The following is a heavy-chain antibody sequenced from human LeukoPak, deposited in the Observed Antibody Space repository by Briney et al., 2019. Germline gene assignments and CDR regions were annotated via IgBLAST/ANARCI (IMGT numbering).Heavy chain of an antibody. CDR3: ARRLDTSMVRGGSFDY. V-gene: IGHV4-39*01. D-gene: IGHD5-18*01. CDR1: GGSISSSSYY. J-gene: IGHJ4*02. CDR2: IYYSGST. Sequence: SETLSLTCTVSGGSISSSSYYWGWVRQPPGKGLEWIGNIYYSGSTYYNPSLKSRVSISEDTSKNQFSLKLSSVTAADTAVYYCARRLDTSMVRGGSFDYWGQEILVTVSS.